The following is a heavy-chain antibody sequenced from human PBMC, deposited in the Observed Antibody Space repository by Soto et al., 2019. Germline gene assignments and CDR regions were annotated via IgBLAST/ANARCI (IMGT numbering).Heavy chain of an antibody. V-gene: IGHV3-23*01. CDR3: AKDRRDGGNSAFYFDF. J-gene: IGHJ4*02. D-gene: IGHD3-16*01. Sequence: PGGSLRLSCAASGFTFSSYAMSWVRQAPGKGLEWVSAISATGGGTYYADSVKGRFTISRDNSHNTLYLQVHSLTAEDTAVYYCAKDRRDGGNSAFYFDFWGQGAQVTVSS. CDR1: GFTFSSYA. CDR2: ISATGGGT.